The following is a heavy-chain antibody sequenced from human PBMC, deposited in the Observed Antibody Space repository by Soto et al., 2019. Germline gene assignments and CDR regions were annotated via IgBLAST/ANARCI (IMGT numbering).Heavy chain of an antibody. V-gene: IGHV3-13*04. CDR2: IGTAADT. Sequence: EVQLVESGGGLVQPGGSLRLSCAASGFTFRTNDMHWVRQAPGKGLEWVSGIGTAADTYYPDSVKGRFTISRENAKNSLYLQMKSLRAGDTAVNYCARGWLRRGYLDYWGQGTLVTVSS. CDR1: GFTFRTND. CDR3: ARGWLRRGYLDY. J-gene: IGHJ4*02. D-gene: IGHD5-12*01.